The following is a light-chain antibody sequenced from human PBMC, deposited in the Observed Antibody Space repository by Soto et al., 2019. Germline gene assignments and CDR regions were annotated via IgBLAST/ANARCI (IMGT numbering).Light chain of an antibody. Sequence: IQMTQSPSTLSASVGDRVTITCRASQSISSWLAWDQQKPGKAPKLLIYKASSLESGVTSRFSVSGSGTEFPLTISSLQPDDFATYYCQQYKSYPYTFGQGTKMEIK. CDR1: QSISSW. V-gene: IGKV1-5*03. CDR3: QQYKSYPYT. J-gene: IGKJ2*01. CDR2: KAS.